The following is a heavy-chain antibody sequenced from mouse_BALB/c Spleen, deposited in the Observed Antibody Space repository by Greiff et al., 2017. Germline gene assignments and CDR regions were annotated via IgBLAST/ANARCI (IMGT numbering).Heavy chain of an antibody. V-gene: IGHV3-8*02. Sequence: DVKLQESGPSLVKPSQTLSLTCSVTGDSITSGYWNWIRKFPGNKLEYMGYISYSGSTYYNPSLKSRISITRDTSKNQYYLQLNSVTTEDTATYYCATVFYDGYYGYFDYWGQGTTLTVSS. J-gene: IGHJ2*01. D-gene: IGHD2-3*01. CDR2: ISYSGST. CDR3: ATVFYDGYYGYFDY. CDR1: GDSITSGY.